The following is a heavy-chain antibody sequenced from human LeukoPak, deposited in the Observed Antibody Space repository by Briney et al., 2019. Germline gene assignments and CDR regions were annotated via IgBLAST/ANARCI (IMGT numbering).Heavy chain of an antibody. CDR3: ARLGSSSWYANWFDP. Sequence: SETLSLTCTVSGGSISSYYWSWIRQPPGKGLEWIGYIYYSGSTNYNPSLKSRVTISVDTSKNQFSLKLSSVTAADTAVYYCARLGSSSWYANWFDPWGQGILVTVSS. V-gene: IGHV4-59*08. J-gene: IGHJ5*02. CDR2: IYYSGST. CDR1: GGSISSYY. D-gene: IGHD6-13*01.